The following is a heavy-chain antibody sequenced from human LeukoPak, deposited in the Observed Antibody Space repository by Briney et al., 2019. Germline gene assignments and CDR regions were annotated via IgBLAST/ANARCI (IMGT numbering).Heavy chain of an antibody. V-gene: IGHV1-69*04. J-gene: IGHJ5*02. D-gene: IGHD2-2*01. CDR3: AREYCSSTSCYRDNWFDP. CDR1: GGTFGSYT. CDR2: IIPILGIA. Sequence: SVKVSCKASGGTFGSYTISWVRQAPGQGLEWMGRIIPILGIANYAQKFQGRVTITADKSTSTAYMELSSLRSEDTAVYYCAREYCSSTSCYRDNWFDPWGQGTLVTVSS.